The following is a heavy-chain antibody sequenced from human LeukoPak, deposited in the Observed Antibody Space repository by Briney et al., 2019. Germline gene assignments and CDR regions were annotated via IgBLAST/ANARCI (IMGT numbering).Heavy chain of an antibody. CDR3: VRDFPNSKPRFDW. CDR1: GFTSSSYE. V-gene: IGHV3-48*03. D-gene: IGHD2/OR15-2a*01. Sequence: PGGSLRLSCAASGFTSSSYEMNWVRQAPGKGLEWVSYISSSGSTIYYADSVKGRFTISRDNAKNSLYLQMTSLRLEDTAVYFCVRDFPNSKPRFDWWGQGTLVTVSS. J-gene: IGHJ4*02. CDR2: ISSSGSTI.